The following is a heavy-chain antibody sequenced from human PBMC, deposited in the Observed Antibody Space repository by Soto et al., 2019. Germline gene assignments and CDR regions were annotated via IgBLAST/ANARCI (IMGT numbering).Heavy chain of an antibody. CDR2: IYWDDDR. CDR1: GFSLTKSGVG. CDR3: AHRVPYSVSWDVGWFDS. V-gene: IGHV2-5*02. J-gene: IGHJ5*01. D-gene: IGHD2-15*01. Sequence: QITLKESGPTLVEPTQTLTLTCSFSGFSLTKSGVGVGWFRQAPGKALECLGIIYWDDDRRYNPSLKTRLTITKDTSKNPVVLTMSYMDPVDTGTSYWAHRVPYSVSWDVGWFDSWGEGTPVTVS.